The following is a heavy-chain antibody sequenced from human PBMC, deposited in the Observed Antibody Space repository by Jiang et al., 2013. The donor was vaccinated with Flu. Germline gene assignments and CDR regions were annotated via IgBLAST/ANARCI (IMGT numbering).Heavy chain of an antibody. CDR1: GYTFTSYY. Sequence: SGAEVKKPGASVKVSCKASGYTFTSYYMHWVRQAPGQGLEWMGIINPSGGSTSYAQKFQGRVTMTRDTSTSTVYMELSSLRSEDTAVYYCARGGTRTIVVVPAAMYAFDIWGQGTMVTVSS. V-gene: IGHV1-46*01. CDR3: ARGGTRTIVVVPAAMYAFDI. D-gene: IGHD2-2*01. J-gene: IGHJ3*02. CDR2: INPSGGST.